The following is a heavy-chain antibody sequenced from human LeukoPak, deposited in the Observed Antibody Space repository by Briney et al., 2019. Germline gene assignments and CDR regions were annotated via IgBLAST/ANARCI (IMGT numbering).Heavy chain of an antibody. CDR3: ARHARTSYYDYVWGSYRPNSHFDY. CDR1: GYSFTSYW. V-gene: IGHV5-51*01. D-gene: IGHD3-16*02. J-gene: IGHJ4*02. CDR2: IYPGDSDT. Sequence: GESLKISCKGSGYSFTSYWIGWVRQMPGKGLEWMGIIYPGDSDTRYSPSFQGQVTTSADKSISTAYLQWSSLKASDTAMYYCARHARTSYYDYVWGSYRPNSHFDYWGQGTLVTVSS.